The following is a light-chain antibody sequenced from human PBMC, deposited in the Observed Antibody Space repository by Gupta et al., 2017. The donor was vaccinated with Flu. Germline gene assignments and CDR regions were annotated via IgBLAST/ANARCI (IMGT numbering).Light chain of an antibody. CDR2: AAS. CDR3: RQYHLWPPLT. V-gene: IGKV3-15*01. J-gene: IGKJ4*02. CDR1: QNINNN. Sequence: DIVLTQSPASLSVSPGETVSLSCRASQNINNNLAWYHQRRGQQPRLLLYAASSRATGVPARVSGTRSGTNFSLTVSSLQSEDTAVYYCRQYHLWPPLTFGGGTKVVI.